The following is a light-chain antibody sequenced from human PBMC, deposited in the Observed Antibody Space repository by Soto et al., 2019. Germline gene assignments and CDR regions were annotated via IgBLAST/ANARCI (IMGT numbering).Light chain of an antibody. Sequence: EIVLTQSPGTLSSSPGERATLSCRASQSVRNNYLAWYQQKPGQPPRFLIYDVSTRAAGIPDSFSGSGSGTDFTLTISRLEPADFAVYYCQQYGSTPLTFGGGTKVEIE. J-gene: IGKJ4*01. CDR2: DVS. V-gene: IGKV3-20*01. CDR1: QSVRNNY. CDR3: QQYGSTPLT.